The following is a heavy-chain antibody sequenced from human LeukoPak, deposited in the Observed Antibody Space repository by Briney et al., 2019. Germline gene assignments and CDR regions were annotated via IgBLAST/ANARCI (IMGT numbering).Heavy chain of an antibody. CDR1: GFTVSSNY. D-gene: IGHD3-22*01. V-gene: IGHV3-66*01. CDR2: IYSGGST. CDR3: AKNVGRQWLSFYFDY. J-gene: IGHJ4*02. Sequence: GGSLRLSCAASGFTVSSNYMSWVRQAPGKGLEWVSVIYSGGSTYYADSVKGRFTISRDNSKNTLYLQMNSLRAEDTAVYYCAKNVGRQWLSFYFDYWGQGTLVTVSS.